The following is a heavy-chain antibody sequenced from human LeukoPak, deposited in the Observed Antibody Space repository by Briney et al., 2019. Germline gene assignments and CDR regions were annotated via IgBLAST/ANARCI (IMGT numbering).Heavy chain of an antibody. CDR3: ARVAKERVGGVYYFDY. CDR1: GFTFSDYD. J-gene: IGHJ4*02. CDR2: IGTAGDT. Sequence: GGSLRLSCAAAGFTFSDYDMHSVRQAPGKWLEWGAAIGTAGDTNDTGYVKGGFTISRENAKNSLYLQMNSLRAGDTAVYYCARVAKERVGGVYYFDYWGQGTLVTVSS. V-gene: IGHV3-13*01. D-gene: IGHD1-1*01.